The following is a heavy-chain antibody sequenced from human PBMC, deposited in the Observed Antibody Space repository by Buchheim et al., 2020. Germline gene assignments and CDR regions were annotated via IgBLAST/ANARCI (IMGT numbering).Heavy chain of an antibody. Sequence: QVQLVQSGAEVKKPGASVKVSCKASGYTFTSYDINWVRQATGQGLEWMGWMNPNSGNTGYAQKFQGRVTMTRNTSISTAYMELSSLRSEDTAVYYCARVGFPRGETYYDFWSGPNPYYYYYGMDVWGQGTT. CDR2: MNPNSGNT. J-gene: IGHJ6*02. D-gene: IGHD3-3*01. CDR3: ARVGFPRGETYYDFWSGPNPYYYYYGMDV. V-gene: IGHV1-8*01. CDR1: GYTFTSYD.